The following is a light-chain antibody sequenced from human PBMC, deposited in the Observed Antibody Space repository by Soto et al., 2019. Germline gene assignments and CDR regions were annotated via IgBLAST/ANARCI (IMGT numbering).Light chain of an antibody. CDR1: QSVSSN. J-gene: IGKJ1*01. V-gene: IGKV3-15*01. CDR3: QQYGRSTP. Sequence: GVSQSVAALSVSKGERATLSCRASQSVSSNLAWYQQKPGQAPRLLIYGASTRATGIPARFSGSGSGTEFTLTISSLQSEDFAVYNCQQYGRSTPFGQGTKV. CDR2: GAS.